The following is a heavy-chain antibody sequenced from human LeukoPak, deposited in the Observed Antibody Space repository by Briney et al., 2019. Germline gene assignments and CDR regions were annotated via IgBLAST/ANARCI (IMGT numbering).Heavy chain of an antibody. CDR2: INDDGSKT. D-gene: IGHD2-2*01. CDR3: AAPGCSSACYYYMDV. Sequence: GGSLRLSCAASGFTFSSYWMHWVRQAPGKGLVWVSRINDDGSKTTYADSVKGRFTISRDNAKNTLYLQMNSLGAEDTAVYYCAAPGCSSACYYYMDVWGKGTTVTVS. J-gene: IGHJ6*03. CDR1: GFTFSSYW. V-gene: IGHV3-74*03.